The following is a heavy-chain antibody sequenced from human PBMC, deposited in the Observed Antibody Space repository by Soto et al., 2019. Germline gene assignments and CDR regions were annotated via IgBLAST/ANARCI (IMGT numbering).Heavy chain of an antibody. D-gene: IGHD3-22*01. V-gene: IGHV3-21*02. Sequence: VQLVESGGGLVKPGGSLRLSCAASGFTFSSYNMNWVRQAPGKGLEWVSSISGSSSYIYYADSVKGRFTISRDNAKNSLYLQMNSLRAEDTAVYYCARVVYYDSSGYQYWGQGTLVTVSS. CDR3: ARVVYYDSSGYQY. CDR1: GFTFSSYN. CDR2: ISGSSSYI. J-gene: IGHJ4*02.